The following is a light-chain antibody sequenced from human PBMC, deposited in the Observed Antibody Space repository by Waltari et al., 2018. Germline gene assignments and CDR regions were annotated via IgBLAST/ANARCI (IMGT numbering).Light chain of an antibody. CDR2: WAS. CDR1: QSVLDTSSNRNF. V-gene: IGKV4-1*01. J-gene: IGKJ2*03. CDR3: QQCYSTPYS. Sequence: DIVMTQSTDSLSVSLGERATINCKSTQSVLDTSSNRNFLAWYRQKPGQPPQLLIYWASTRESGVPDRISGSGSGTDFTLTISSLQAEDVAVYFCQQCYSTPYSFGQGTKLEIK.